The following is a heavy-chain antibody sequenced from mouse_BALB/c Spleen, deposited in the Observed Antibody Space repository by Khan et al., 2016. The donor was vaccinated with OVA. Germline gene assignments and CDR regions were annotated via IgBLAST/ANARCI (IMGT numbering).Heavy chain of an antibody. D-gene: IGHD1-1*01. CDR2: ISYSGIT. CDR3: VRSGPDYYGSSSFAY. J-gene: IGHJ3*01. CDR1: GYSITSDYA. Sequence: EVQLVESGPGLVKPSQSLSLTCTVTGYSITSDYAWNWIRQFPGNKLEWMGYISYSGITSYNPSLKSRISITRDTSKNQFFLQLNSVTTEDTATYYCVRSGPDYYGSSSFAYWGQGTLVTVSA. V-gene: IGHV3-2*02.